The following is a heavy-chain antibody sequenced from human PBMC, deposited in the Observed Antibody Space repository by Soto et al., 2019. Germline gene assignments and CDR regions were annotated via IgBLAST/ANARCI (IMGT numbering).Heavy chain of an antibody. Sequence: GSLRLSCAASGFTFSSYWMSWVRQAPGKGLEWVANIKQDGSEKYYVDSVKGRFTISRDNAKSSLYLQMNSLRAEDTAVYYCARPYYYDSSGYLIDAFDIWGQGTMVTVSS. V-gene: IGHV3-7*03. CDR3: ARPYYYDSSGYLIDAFDI. D-gene: IGHD3-22*01. CDR2: IKQDGSEK. J-gene: IGHJ3*02. CDR1: GFTFSSYW.